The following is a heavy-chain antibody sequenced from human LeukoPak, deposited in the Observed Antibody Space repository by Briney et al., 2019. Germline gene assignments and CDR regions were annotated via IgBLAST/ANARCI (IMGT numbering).Heavy chain of an antibody. J-gene: IGHJ4*02. Sequence: SETLSPTCPVSGGSIGSYYWSWIRQPPGKGLEWIGYIYYSGSTNYNPSLKSRVTISVDTSKNQFSLKLSSVTAADTAVYYCASGYYGTRTLAFDYWGQGTLVTVSS. D-gene: IGHD4-17*01. V-gene: IGHV4-59*01. CDR2: IYYSGST. CDR3: ASGYYGTRTLAFDY. CDR1: GGSIGSYY.